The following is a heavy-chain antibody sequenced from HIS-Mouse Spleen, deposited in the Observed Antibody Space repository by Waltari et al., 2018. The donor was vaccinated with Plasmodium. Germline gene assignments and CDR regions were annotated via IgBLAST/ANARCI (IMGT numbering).Heavy chain of an antibody. D-gene: IGHD6-19*01. CDR2: INHSGST. V-gene: IGHV4-34*01. CDR3: ARGPGYSSGWYYFDY. J-gene: IGHJ4*02. CDR1: GRCFSGYY. Sequence: QVQLQQWGAGLLKPSETLSLTCAVYGRCFSGYYWSWIRQPPGKGLEWIGEINHSGSTNYNPSLKSRVTISVDTSKNQFSLKLSSVTAADTAVYYCARGPGYSSGWYYFDYWGQGTLVTVSS.